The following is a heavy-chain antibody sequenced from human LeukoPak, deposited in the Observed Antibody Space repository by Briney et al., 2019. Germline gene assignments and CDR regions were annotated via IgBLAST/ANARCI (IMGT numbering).Heavy chain of an antibody. CDR3: AREGGGRSDAFDI. V-gene: IGHV4-59*01. J-gene: IGHJ3*02. CDR2: IYYSGST. D-gene: IGHD2-15*01. CDR1: GGSISSYY. Sequence: SETLSLTCTVSGGSISSYYWSWIRQPPGKGLEWIGYIYYSGSTNYNPSLKSRVTISVDTSKNQFSLKLSSVTAADTAVYYCAREGGGRSDAFDIWGQGTMVTVSS.